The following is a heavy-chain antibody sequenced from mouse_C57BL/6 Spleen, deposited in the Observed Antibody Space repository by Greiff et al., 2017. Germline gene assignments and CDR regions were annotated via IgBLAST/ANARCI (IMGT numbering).Heavy chain of an antibody. V-gene: IGHV5-17*01. J-gene: IGHJ3*01. CDR3: ARPWNSGPFAY. CDR1: GFTFSDYG. Sequence: EVHLVESGGGLVKPGGSLKLSCAASGFTFSDYGMHWVRQAPEKGLEWVAYISSGSSTIYYADTVKGRFTISRDNAKNTLFLQMTSLRSEDTAMYYCARPWNSGPFAYWGQGTLVTVSA. CDR2: ISSGSSTI. D-gene: IGHD6-1*01.